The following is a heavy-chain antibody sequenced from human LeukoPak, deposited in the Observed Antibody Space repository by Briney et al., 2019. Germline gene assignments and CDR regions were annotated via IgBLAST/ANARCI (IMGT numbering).Heavy chain of an antibody. Sequence: SSETLSLTCTVSGGSISSSSYYWGWIRQPPGKGLEWIGSIYYSGSTYHNPSLKSRVTISVDTSKNQFSLKVSSVTAADTAVYYCARDVTNWFDPWGQGTLVTVSS. D-gene: IGHD2-21*02. CDR3: ARDVTNWFDP. CDR1: GGSISSSSYY. V-gene: IGHV4-39*07. CDR2: IYYSGST. J-gene: IGHJ5*02.